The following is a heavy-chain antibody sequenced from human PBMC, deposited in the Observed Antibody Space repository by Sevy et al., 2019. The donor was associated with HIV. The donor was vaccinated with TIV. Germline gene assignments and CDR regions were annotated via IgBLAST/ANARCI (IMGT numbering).Heavy chain of an antibody. D-gene: IGHD2-15*01. CDR2: IKQDGSEK. J-gene: IGHJ4*02. Sequence: GGSLRLSCAASGFTFSSYWMSWVRQAPGKGLEWVANIKQDGSEKYYVDSVKGRFTNSRDNAKNSLYLQMNSLRAEDTAVYYCARDGRCSGGSCYYFDYWGQGTLVTVSS. V-gene: IGHV3-7*01. CDR1: GFTFSSYW. CDR3: ARDGRCSGGSCYYFDY.